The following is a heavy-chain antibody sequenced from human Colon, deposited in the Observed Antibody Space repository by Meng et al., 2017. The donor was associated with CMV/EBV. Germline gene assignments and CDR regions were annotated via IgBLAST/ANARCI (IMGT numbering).Heavy chain of an antibody. CDR2: INWNGESI. J-gene: IGHJ6*02. V-gene: IGHV3-20*04. CDR3: ARAISAARRNYFGMDV. D-gene: IGHD2-2*01. Sequence: GGSLRLSCAASGFIFSDYWMSWVRQTPGKGLEWVSGINWNGESIGYAEFVKGRFTVSSDNAGKSLYLQMNSLTAEDTASYYCARAISAARRNYFGMDVWGQGTTVTVSS. CDR1: GFIFSDYW.